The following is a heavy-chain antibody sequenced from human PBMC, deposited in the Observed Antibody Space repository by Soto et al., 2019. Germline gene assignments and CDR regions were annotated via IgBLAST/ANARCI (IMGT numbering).Heavy chain of an antibody. CDR1: GFTFSNYA. J-gene: IGHJ4*02. D-gene: IGHD3-9*01. Sequence: EVQLLESGGGLVQPGGSLRLSCAASGFTFSNYAISWVRQAPGQGLEWVSAISGSGGYTYYADSVKGRFTISRDNSKKTVYLQMNSLRAEDTAVYYCARDDYDVLTGFDFWGQGTPVTVSS. V-gene: IGHV3-23*01. CDR3: ARDDYDVLTGFDF. CDR2: ISGSGGYT.